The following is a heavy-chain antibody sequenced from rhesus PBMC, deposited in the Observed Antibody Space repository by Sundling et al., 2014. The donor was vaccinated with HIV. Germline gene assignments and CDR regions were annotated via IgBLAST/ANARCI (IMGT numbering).Heavy chain of an antibody. D-gene: IGHD5-30*01. CDR3: ARLPGYNGYKYYFDY. Sequence: QVQLQESGPGLVKPSETLSLTCAVSGYSISSDYDWGWIRQPPGKGLEYIGDISGSSGSTFYNPSLKSRVTISKDTSKNQFSLNLSSVTAADTAVYYCARLPGYNGYKYYFDYWGQGVLVTVSS. CDR1: GYSISSDYD. V-gene: IGHV4-99*01. CDR2: ISGSSGST. J-gene: IGHJ4*01.